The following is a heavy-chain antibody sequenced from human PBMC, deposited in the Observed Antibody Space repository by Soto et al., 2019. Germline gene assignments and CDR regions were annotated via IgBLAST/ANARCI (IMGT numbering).Heavy chain of an antibody. CDR2: IYYSGST. CDR3: AGADYDFWSGYVYFDD. J-gene: IGHJ4*02. V-gene: IGHV4-59*01. Sequence: QVQLQESGPGLVKPSETLSLTCTVSGGSISSYYWSWIRQPPGKGLEWIGYIYYSGSTNYNPSLKSRTTISVDTSKNQLALKLSSVTAAYTAVSYCAGADYDFWSGYVYFDDWGQGTLVTVSS. CDR1: GGSISSYY. D-gene: IGHD3-3*01.